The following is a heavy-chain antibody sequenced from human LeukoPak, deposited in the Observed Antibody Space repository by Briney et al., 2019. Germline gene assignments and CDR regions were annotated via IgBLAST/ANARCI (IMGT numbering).Heavy chain of an antibody. CDR1: GFTFSNYA. J-gene: IGHJ4*02. D-gene: IGHD5-12*01. Sequence: GGSLRLYCVASGFTFSNYAMTWVRQAPGMGLEWVSGITSSGASAYYAASVKGRFTVSRDNSENTLYLQINNLSAEDSGTYYCVKDEDLYSPTWYLFEDWGQGTLVTVSS. CDR3: VKDEDLYSPTWYLFED. V-gene: IGHV3-23*01. CDR2: ITSSGASA.